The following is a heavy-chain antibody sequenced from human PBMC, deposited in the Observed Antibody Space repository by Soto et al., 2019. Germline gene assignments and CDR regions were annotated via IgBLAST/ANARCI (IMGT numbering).Heavy chain of an antibody. CDR1: GGPITNXXXX. CDR2: IFYDGST. Sequence: QXXXQXXXPGLVKPSETLSLTCTVSGGPITNXXXXXXWIRQPPGKGLEWIGRIFYDGSTYYNPXXXXXXXXXXXXXXXXXXXXXXXVTAAETAVYYCVRLVPATGAGDFWGQGIRVTVSS. D-gene: IGHD1-1*01. V-gene: IGHV4-39*01. CDR3: VRLVPATGAGDF. J-gene: IGHJ4*02.